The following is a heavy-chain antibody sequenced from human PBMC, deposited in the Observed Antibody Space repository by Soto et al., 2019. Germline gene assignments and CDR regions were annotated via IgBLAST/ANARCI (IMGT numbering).Heavy chain of an antibody. J-gene: IGHJ4*02. V-gene: IGHV3-23*01. D-gene: IGHD5-12*01. CDR1: GFTFSSYA. CDR2: ISGSGGST. Sequence: GGSLRLSCAASGFTFSSYAMSWVRQAPGKGLEWVSAISGSGGSTYYADSVKGRFTISRDNSKNTLYLQMNSLRAEDTAVYYCVSPPSQSGYSGYDSNYFDYWGQGTLVTVSS. CDR3: VSPPSQSGYSGYDSNYFDY.